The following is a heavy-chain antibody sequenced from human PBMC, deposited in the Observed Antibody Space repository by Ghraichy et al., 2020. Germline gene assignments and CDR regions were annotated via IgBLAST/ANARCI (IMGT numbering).Heavy chain of an antibody. CDR2: ISYTEVA. D-gene: IGHD2-15*01. CDR3: ARHVTHSDPVD. J-gene: IGHJ4*02. Sequence: SETLSLTCIISGGSITRNQWSWIRQPPGDGLESLGYISYTEVAHYNPSLKTRVTMSLDTSRNQFSLTLTSVTAADTAVYFCARHVTHSDPVDCGQGTLVTVSS. CDR1: GGSITRNQ. V-gene: IGHV4-59*08.